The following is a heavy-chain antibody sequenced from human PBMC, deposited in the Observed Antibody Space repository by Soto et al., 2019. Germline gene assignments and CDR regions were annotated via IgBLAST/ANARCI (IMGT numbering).Heavy chain of an antibody. J-gene: IGHJ4*02. CDR3: AKARWPALRGPYLDS. CDR2: IFHGRSP. D-gene: IGHD2-2*01. CDR1: GGSISSGGSY. V-gene: IGHV4-31*03. Sequence: SETLSLTCTVSGGSISSGGSYWNFIRQQPGKGLERIGYIFHGRSPNYNPSLKSRLTISIDTSKSQLSLKLSHVADADTAMYYCAKARWPALRGPYLDSWGQ.